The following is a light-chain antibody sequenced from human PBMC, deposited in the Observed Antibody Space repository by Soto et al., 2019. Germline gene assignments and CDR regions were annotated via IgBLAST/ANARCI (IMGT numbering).Light chain of an antibody. Sequence: EIVLTQSPGTLSLSPGERATLSCRASQSVSSTYLAWYQQKVGQAPRLLIYGASSRATGIPDRFSGSGSGTDFTLIISRLEPEDSAVYYCQQYGSSLITFGQGTRLEIK. V-gene: IGKV3-20*01. J-gene: IGKJ5*01. CDR2: GAS. CDR3: QQYGSSLIT. CDR1: QSVSSTY.